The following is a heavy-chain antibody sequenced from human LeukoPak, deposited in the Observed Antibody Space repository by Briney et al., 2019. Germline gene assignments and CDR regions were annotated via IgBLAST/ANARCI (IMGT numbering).Heavy chain of an antibody. J-gene: IGHJ4*02. D-gene: IGHD3-9*01. CDR2: MNPNSGNT. V-gene: IGHV1-8*01. CDR3: ARGRRYYDILTGYYTFDY. CDR1: GYTFTSYD. Sequence: ASVKVSCKASGYTFTSYDINWVRQATGRGLEWMGWMNPNSGNTGYAQKFQGRVTMTRNTSISTAYMELSSLRSEDTAVYYCARGRRYYDILTGYYTFDYWGQGTLVTVSS.